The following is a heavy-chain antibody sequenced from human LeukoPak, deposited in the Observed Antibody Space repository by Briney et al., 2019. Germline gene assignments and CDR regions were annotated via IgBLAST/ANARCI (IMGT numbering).Heavy chain of an antibody. CDR3: AKDGGTSGYYAGFVDY. D-gene: IGHD3-22*01. J-gene: IGHJ4*02. CDR2: ISYDVNEK. CDR1: GFTFSSYG. V-gene: IGHV3-30*18. Sequence: SLRLSCAASGFTFSSYGMHWVRQAPGKGLEWVAVISYDVNEKYYVDSVKGRFTISRDNSENTLYLQMNSLRAEDTAVYYCAKDGGTSGYYAGFVDYWGQGTMVTVSS.